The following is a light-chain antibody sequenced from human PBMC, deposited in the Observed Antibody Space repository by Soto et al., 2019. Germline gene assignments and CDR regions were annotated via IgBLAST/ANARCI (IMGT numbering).Light chain of an antibody. CDR3: QSYDSSLSGFVV. V-gene: IGLV1-40*01. J-gene: IGLJ2*01. CDR1: RSNIGRNS. CDR2: GNS. Sequence: QSALTQAPSASGAPGQRVTISCSGGRSNIGRNSANWYQQLPGTAPKLLIYGNSNRPSGVPDRFSGSKSGTSASLAITGLQAEDEADYYCQSYDSSLSGFVVFGGGTKLTVL.